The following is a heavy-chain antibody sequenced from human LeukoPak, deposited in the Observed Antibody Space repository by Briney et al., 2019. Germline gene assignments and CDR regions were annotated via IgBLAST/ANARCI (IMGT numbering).Heavy chain of an antibody. CDR1: GYTFTSYY. CDR3: AREIEMATISDAFDI. D-gene: IGHD5-24*01. Sequence: GASVTVSCKASGYTFTSYYMHWVRQAPGQGLEWMGIINPSGGSTSYAQKFQGRVTMTRDTSTSTVYMELSSLRSEDTAVYYCAREIEMATISDAFDIWGQGTMVTASS. J-gene: IGHJ3*02. CDR2: INPSGGST. V-gene: IGHV1-46*01.